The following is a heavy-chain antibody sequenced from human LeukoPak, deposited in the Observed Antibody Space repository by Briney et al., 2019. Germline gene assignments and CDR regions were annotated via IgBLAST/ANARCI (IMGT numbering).Heavy chain of an antibody. D-gene: IGHD1-1*01. Sequence: ASVEVSCKASGYTFTSYDINWVRQATGQGLEWMGWMNPNSGNTGYAQKFQGRVTITRNTSISTAYMELSSLRSEDTAVYYCARARELEPRYYYYMDVWGKGTTVTVSS. CDR1: GYTFTSYD. CDR3: ARARELEPRYYYYMDV. CDR2: MNPNSGNT. V-gene: IGHV1-8*03. J-gene: IGHJ6*03.